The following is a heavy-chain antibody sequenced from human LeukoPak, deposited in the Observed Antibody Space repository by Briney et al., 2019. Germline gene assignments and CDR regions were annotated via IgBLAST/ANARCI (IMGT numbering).Heavy chain of an antibody. D-gene: IGHD2-2*01. J-gene: IGHJ4*02. Sequence: GGSLRLSCAASGFTFSSYAMSWVRQAPGKGLEWVSAISGSGGSTYYADSVKGRFTISRDNSKNTLYLQTNSLRAEDTAVYYCAKDSSIVVVWYFDYWGQGTLVTVSS. CDR3: AKDSSIVVVWYFDY. V-gene: IGHV3-23*01. CDR1: GFTFSSYA. CDR2: ISGSGGST.